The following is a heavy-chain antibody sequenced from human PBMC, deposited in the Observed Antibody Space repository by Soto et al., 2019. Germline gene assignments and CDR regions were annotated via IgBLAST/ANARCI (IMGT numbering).Heavy chain of an antibody. Sequence: GGSLRLSCTASGFTFSTYSMNWVRQAPGKGLEWVSVIYSGGSTYYADSVKGRFTISRDNSKNTLYLQMNSLRAEDTAVYYCARDLLVGATIHNWFDPWGQGTLVTVSS. CDR1: GFTFSTYS. D-gene: IGHD1-26*01. CDR3: ARDLLVGATIHNWFDP. J-gene: IGHJ5*02. CDR2: IYSGGST. V-gene: IGHV3-66*01.